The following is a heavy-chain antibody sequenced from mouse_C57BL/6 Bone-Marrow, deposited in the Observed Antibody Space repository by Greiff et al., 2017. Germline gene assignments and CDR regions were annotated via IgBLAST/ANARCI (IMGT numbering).Heavy chain of an antibody. CDR3: ARTGSYWYFDV. CDR2: INSDGGST. J-gene: IGHJ1*03. CDR1: EYEFPSHD. V-gene: IGHV5-2*01. D-gene: IGHD4-1*01. Sequence: EVNVVESGGGLVQPGESLKLSCESNEYEFPSHDMSWVRKTPEKRLELVAAINSDGGSTYYPDTMERRFIISRDNTKKTLYMQMSSLRSEDTALYYCARTGSYWYFDVWGTGTTVTVSS.